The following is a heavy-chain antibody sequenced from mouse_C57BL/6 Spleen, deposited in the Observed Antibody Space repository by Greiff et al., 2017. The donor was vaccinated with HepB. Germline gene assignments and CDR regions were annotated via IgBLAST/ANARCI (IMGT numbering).Heavy chain of an antibody. CDR2: IYTSNGYT. J-gene: IGHJ2*01. V-gene: IGHV1-58*01. CDR1: GYTFTSYG. Sequence: EVQLQQSGAELVKPGASVKMSCKTSGYTFTSYGIHWVKQRPGQGLEWIGYIYTSNGYTKYNEKFKVKATLTSDTSSSTAYMQLSSLTSEDSAIYFCERAQTAQATAFDYWGQGTTLTVSS. CDR3: ERAQTAQATAFDY. D-gene: IGHD3-2*02.